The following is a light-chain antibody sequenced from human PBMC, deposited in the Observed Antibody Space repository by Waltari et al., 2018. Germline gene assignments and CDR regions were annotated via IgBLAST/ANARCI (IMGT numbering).Light chain of an antibody. CDR1: SSNIGSNY. CDR2: RNN. CDR3: AAWDDSLSGPV. Sequence: QSVLTQPPSASGTPGQRVTISCSGSSSNIGSNYVYWYQQLPGTAPKLLISRNNPPPSGVPDRFSGSKSGTSASLAISGLRSEDEADYYCAAWDDSLSGPVFGGGTKLTVL. J-gene: IGLJ3*02. V-gene: IGLV1-47*01.